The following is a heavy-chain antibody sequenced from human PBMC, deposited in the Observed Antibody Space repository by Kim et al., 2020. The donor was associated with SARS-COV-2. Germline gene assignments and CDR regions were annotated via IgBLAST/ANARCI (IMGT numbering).Heavy chain of an antibody. Sequence: GGSLRLSCAASGFTFSSYSMNWVRQAPGKGLEWVSSISSSSYIYYADSVKGRFTISRDNAKNSLYLQMNSLRAEDTAVYYCAREARDYYGSGAYDAFDIWGQGTMVTVSS. V-gene: IGHV3-21*01. J-gene: IGHJ3*02. CDR1: GFTFSSYS. CDR2: ISSSSYI. CDR3: AREARDYYGSGAYDAFDI. D-gene: IGHD3-10*01.